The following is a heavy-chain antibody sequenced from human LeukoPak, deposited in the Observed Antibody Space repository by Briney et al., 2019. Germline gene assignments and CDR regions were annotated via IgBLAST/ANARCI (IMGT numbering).Heavy chain of an antibody. J-gene: IGHJ4*02. CDR2: IIPIFGTA. CDR3: ARSGRYYDSSGYPPDY. D-gene: IGHD3-22*01. V-gene: IGHV1-69*06. CDR1: GGTFSSYA. Sequence: SVKVSCKASGGTFSSYAISWVRQAPGQGLEWMGGIIPIFGTANYAQKFQGRVTITADKSTSTAYMELSSLRSEDTAVYYCARSGRYYDSSGYPPDYWGQGTLVTVSS.